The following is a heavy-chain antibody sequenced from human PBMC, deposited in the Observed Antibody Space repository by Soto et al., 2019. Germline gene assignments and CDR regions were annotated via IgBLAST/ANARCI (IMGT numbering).Heavy chain of an antibody. CDR2: IAYDGSDK. D-gene: IGHD5-12*01. CDR1: GFSFSNYG. Sequence: QVQLVQSGGGVVQPGRSLRLSCAASGFSFSNYGMHWVRQAPGKGLEWVALIAYDGSDKYYADSVKGRFTISRDNSKKMLSLQMNSLRPDDTAVYFCAKVEVAYDYWGQGALVIVSS. CDR3: AKVEVAYDY. J-gene: IGHJ4*02. V-gene: IGHV3-30*18.